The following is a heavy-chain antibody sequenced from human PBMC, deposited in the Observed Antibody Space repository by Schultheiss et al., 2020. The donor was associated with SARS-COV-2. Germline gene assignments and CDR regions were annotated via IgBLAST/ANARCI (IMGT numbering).Heavy chain of an antibody. V-gene: IGHV4-34*10. CDR3: ARYTDYYDRSHAFDI. J-gene: IGHJ3*02. D-gene: IGHD3-22*01. CDR2: IYHRGNT. Sequence: SQTLSLTCAVSGGSFSGYYWSWIRQPPGKGLDWIGTIYHRGNTYYSPSLKSRVTMSVDTSKNQFSLRLSSVTAADTAVYYCARYTDYYDRSHAFDIWGQGTMVTVSS. CDR1: GGSFSGYY.